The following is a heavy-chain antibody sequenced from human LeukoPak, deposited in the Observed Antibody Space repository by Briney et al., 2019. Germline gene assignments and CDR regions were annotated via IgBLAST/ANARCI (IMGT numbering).Heavy chain of an antibody. Sequence: SVKVSCKASGYTFTGYYMHWVRQAPGQGPEWMGGIIPIFGTANYAQKFQGRVTITADESTSTAYMELSSLRSEDTAVYYCARGHSSGDYWGQGTLVTVSS. CDR1: GYTFTGYY. D-gene: IGHD6-19*01. V-gene: IGHV1-69*13. J-gene: IGHJ4*02. CDR3: ARGHSSGDY. CDR2: IIPIFGTA.